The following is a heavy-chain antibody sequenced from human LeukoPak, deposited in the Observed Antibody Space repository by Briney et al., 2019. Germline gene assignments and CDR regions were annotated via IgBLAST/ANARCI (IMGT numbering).Heavy chain of an antibody. Sequence: PSETLSLTCAVSGGSISSSNWWSWVRQPPGKGLEWIGEIYHSGSTNYNPSLKSRVTISVDKSKNQFSLKLSSVTAADTAVYYCARVRRYYDSMALGYYYYMDVWGKGTTVTVSS. D-gene: IGHD3-22*01. CDR2: IYHSGST. CDR1: GGSISSSNW. V-gene: IGHV4-4*02. J-gene: IGHJ6*03. CDR3: ARVRRYYDSMALGYYYYMDV.